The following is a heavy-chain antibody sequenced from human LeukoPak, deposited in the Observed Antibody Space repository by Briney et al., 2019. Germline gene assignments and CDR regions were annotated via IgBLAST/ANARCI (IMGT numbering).Heavy chain of an antibody. V-gene: IGHV3-21*01. Sequence: GGSLRLSCAASGFTFSSYSMNWVRQAPGKGLEWVSSISSSSSYIYYADSVKGRFTISRDNAKNSLYLQMNSLRAEDTAVYYCARESVAGPYNWFDPWGQGTLVTVSS. CDR2: ISSSSSYI. J-gene: IGHJ5*02. CDR3: ARESVAGPYNWFDP. CDR1: GFTFSSYS. D-gene: IGHD6-19*01.